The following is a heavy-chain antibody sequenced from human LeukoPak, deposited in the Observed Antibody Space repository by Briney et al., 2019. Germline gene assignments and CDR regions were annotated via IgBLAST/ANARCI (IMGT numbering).Heavy chain of an antibody. CDR2: ISYYGSNQ. J-gene: IGHJ6*02. CDR3: AKDINYCTTTSCPPNYYYYFGMDV. D-gene: IGHD2/OR15-2a*01. CDR1: GFTFSSYG. V-gene: IGHV3-30*18. Sequence: GGSLRLSCAASGFTFSSYGIHWVRQAPGKGLEWVAVISYYGSNQYYADSVKGRFTVSRDNSKNTLFLQMNSLRAEDTAVYYCAKDINYCTTTSCPPNYYYYFGMDVWGQGTTVTVSS.